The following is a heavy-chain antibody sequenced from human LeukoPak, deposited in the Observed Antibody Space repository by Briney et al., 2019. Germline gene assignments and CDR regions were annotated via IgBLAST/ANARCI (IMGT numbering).Heavy chain of an antibody. J-gene: IGHJ4*02. CDR3: ARGGYCSGGSCYRIDY. CDR2: IIPIFGTA. CDR1: GGTFSSYA. Sequence: ASVKVSCKASGGTFSSYAISWVRQAPGQGLEWMGGIIPIFGTANYAQKFQGRVTITADESTSTAYMELSSLRSEDTAVYYCARGGYCSGGSCYRIDYWGQGTLVTVSS. V-gene: IGHV1-69*01. D-gene: IGHD2-15*01.